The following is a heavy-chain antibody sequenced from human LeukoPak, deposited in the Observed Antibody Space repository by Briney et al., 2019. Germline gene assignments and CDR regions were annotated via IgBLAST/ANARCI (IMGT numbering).Heavy chain of an antibody. V-gene: IGHV1-8*03. D-gene: IGHD3-22*01. CDR2: MSPNSGNT. J-gene: IGHJ4*02. Sequence: ASVKVSCKASGYTFTSYGISWVRQAPGQGLEWMGWMSPNSGNTGYAHKFQGRVTITRNTSISTAYMELSSLRSEDTAVYYCARWSGDYYDSSGYHGYWGQGTLVTVSS. CDR3: ARWSGDYYDSSGYHGY. CDR1: GYTFTSYG.